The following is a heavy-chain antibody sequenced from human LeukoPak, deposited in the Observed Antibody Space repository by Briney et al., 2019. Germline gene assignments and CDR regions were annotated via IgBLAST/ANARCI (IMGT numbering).Heavy chain of an antibody. V-gene: IGHV3-74*01. CDR2: INTDGRTT. CDR3: ARAGASGWYAAGWFDP. CDR1: GFPFNNYL. J-gene: IGHJ5*02. Sequence: GGSLRLSCAASGFPFNNYLIYWVRQAPGKGLVWVSSINTDGRTTRYAASVQGRFTISRDNAKNTLYLQMNSLSGDDTAVYYCARAGASGWYAAGWFDPWGQGSLVTVSS. D-gene: IGHD6-19*01.